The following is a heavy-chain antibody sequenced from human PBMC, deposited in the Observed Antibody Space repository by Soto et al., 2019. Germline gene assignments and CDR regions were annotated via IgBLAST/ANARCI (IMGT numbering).Heavy chain of an antibody. CDR1: GFTFSLYP. CDR2: ISPSNTTI. Sequence: QLVESGGGLVQPGGSLRLSCAASGFTFSLYPMNWVRQAPGKGLEWLSYISPSNTTIYYADSVRGRFTISRDNAKDSLDLQMNGLGDDDTAVYYCARVGRGFCSSTRCYTDGFDLWGQGTVVTVST. V-gene: IGHV3-48*02. J-gene: IGHJ3*01. D-gene: IGHD2-2*01. CDR3: ARVGRGFCSSTRCYTDGFDL.